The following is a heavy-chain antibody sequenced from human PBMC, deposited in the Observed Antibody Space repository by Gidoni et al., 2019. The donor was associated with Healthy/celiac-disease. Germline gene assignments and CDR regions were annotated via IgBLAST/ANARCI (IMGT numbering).Heavy chain of an antibody. CDR2: ISSSGSYT. D-gene: IGHD4-4*01. CDR3: ARVPSTTVTGGDYYYMDV. J-gene: IGHJ6*03. CDR1: GFTFSDYS. V-gene: IGHV3-11*06. Sequence: QFQLLESGGGLFKPGGSRRLSCAASGFTFSDYSMSWIRQAPGKGLELVSYISSSGSYTNYADSVKGRFTISRDNAKNSLYLQVNSLRAEDTAVYYCARVPSTTVTGGDYYYMDVWGKGTTVTVSS.